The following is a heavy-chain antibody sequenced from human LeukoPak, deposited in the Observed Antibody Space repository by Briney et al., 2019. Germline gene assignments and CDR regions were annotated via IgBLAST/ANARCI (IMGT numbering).Heavy chain of an antibody. CDR1: GGSISSGDYY. Sequence: SETLSLTCTVSGGSISSGDYYWSWIRQPPGKGLEWIGYIYYSGSTYYNPSLKSRVTISVDTSKNQFSLKLSSVTAADTAVYYCAREDYYGSGTSDYWGQGTLVTVSS. V-gene: IGHV4-30-4*08. D-gene: IGHD3-10*01. CDR3: AREDYYGSGTSDY. J-gene: IGHJ4*02. CDR2: IYYSGST.